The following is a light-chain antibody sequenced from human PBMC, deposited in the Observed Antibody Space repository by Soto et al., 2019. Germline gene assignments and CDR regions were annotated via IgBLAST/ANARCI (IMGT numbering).Light chain of an antibody. J-gene: IGKJ3*01. CDR1: QSVSSSY. CDR2: GAS. CDR3: QQYGSSPIT. V-gene: IGKV3-20*01. Sequence: EIVLTQSPGTLSLSPGERATLSCRASQSVSSSYLAWYQQKPGQTPRLLIYGASSRATGIPDRFSGSGSETDFTLTISRLEPEAFAVYYCQQYGSSPITFGPGTEVDIK.